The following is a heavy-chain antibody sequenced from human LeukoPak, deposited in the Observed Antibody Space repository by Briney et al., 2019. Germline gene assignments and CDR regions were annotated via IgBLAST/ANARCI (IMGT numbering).Heavy chain of an antibody. V-gene: IGHV3-48*04. Sequence: GGSLRLSCAASGFTFSSYSMNWVRQAPGKGLEWVSYISSSSSTIYYADSVKGRFTISRDNAKNSLYLQMNSLRAEDTAVCYCASHGGSYYYWGQGTLVTVSS. CDR2: ISSSSSTI. J-gene: IGHJ4*02. CDR3: ASHGGSYYY. D-gene: IGHD1-26*01. CDR1: GFTFSSYS.